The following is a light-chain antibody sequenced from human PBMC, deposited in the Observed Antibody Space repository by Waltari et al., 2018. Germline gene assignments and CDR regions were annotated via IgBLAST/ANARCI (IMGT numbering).Light chain of an antibody. CDR1: QSIDSW. Sequence: DIQMTQSPSTLSASVGDRVTITCRASQSIDSWLAWYQQKPGKAPKLLIYKASSLESGVPSRFSGSGSGTEFTLTISSLQPDDFATYYCQQYNSYSRSFGGGTKVEIK. J-gene: IGKJ4*01. CDR3: QQYNSYSRS. V-gene: IGKV1-5*03. CDR2: KAS.